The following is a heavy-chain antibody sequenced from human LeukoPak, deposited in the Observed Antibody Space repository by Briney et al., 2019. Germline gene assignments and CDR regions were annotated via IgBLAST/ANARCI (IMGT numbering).Heavy chain of an antibody. CDR1: GFTFDDYA. Sequence: PGGSLRLSCAASGFTFDDYAMHWVRQAPGKGLEWVSGISWNSGSIGYADSVKGRFTISRDNAKNSLYLQMNSLRAEDTAVYYCAKQGVGLGYWGQGTLVTVSS. J-gene: IGHJ4*02. CDR3: AKQGVGLGY. V-gene: IGHV3-9*01. CDR2: ISWNSGSI. D-gene: IGHD2-15*01.